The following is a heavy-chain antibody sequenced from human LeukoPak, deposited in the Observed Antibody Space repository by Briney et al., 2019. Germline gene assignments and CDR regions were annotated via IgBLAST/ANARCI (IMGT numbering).Heavy chain of an antibody. J-gene: IGHJ3*01. CDR1: GFTFSRYW. D-gene: IGHD6-6*01. CDR3: ARDDRSTRSSFGLDAYDV. Sequence: PGGSLRLSCAAFGFTFSRYWMTWVRQAPGKGLDWVANIKEDGSQKYYVDSVKGRFTISRDNAKGSLYLQMNSLRAEDTAVYYCARDDRSTRSSFGLDAYDVWGQGTMATVSS. V-gene: IGHV3-7*01. CDR2: IKEDGSQK.